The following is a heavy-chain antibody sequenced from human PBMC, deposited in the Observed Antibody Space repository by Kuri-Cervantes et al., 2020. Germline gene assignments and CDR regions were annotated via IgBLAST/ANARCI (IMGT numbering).Heavy chain of an antibody. J-gene: IGHJ6*02. CDR3: ARGDPGYSYGFYYYYGMDV. CDR2: ISAYNGNT. D-gene: IGHD5-18*01. CDR1: GYTFTSYG. Sequence: ASVKVSCKASGYTFTSYGISWVRQAPGQGLEWMGWISAYNGNTNCAQKLQGRVTMTTDTSTSTAYMELRSLRSDDTAVYYCARGDPGYSYGFYYYYGMDVWGQGTTVTVSS. V-gene: IGHV1-18*01.